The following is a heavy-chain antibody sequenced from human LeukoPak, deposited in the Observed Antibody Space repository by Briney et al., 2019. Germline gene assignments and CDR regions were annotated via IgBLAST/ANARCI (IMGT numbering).Heavy chain of an antibody. Sequence: GGSLRLSCAASGFTFSSFWMHWVRQAPGEGLVWVSRINSDGSSTSYADSVKGRFTISRDNAKNSLYLQMNSLRAEDTAVYYCASVNDAFDIWGQGTMVTVSS. V-gene: IGHV3-74*01. D-gene: IGHD2/OR15-2a*01. CDR1: GFTFSSFW. CDR3: ASVNDAFDI. CDR2: INSDGSST. J-gene: IGHJ3*02.